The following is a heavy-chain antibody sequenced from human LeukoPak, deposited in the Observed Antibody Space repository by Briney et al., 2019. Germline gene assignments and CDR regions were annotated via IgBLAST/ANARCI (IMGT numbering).Heavy chain of an antibody. Sequence: PSETLSLTCTVSGGSISSYYWGWIRQPPGKGLEWIGSIYYSGSTYYNPSLKSRVTISVDTSKNQFSLKLSSVTAADTAVYYCARDPGIAVAGWGFDAFDIWGQGTMVTVSS. CDR2: IYYSGST. V-gene: IGHV4-39*07. J-gene: IGHJ3*02. CDR3: ARDPGIAVAGWGFDAFDI. CDR1: GGSISSYY. D-gene: IGHD6-19*01.